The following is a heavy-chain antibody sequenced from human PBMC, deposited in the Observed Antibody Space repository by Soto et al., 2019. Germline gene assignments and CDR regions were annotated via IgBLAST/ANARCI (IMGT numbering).Heavy chain of an antibody. D-gene: IGHD1-20*01. CDR3: ARDPYNWNDPYYFDY. CDR2: INPSGGST. CDR1: GYTFTSYY. Sequence: ASVKVSCKASGYTFTSYYMHWVRQAPGQGLEWMGIINPSGGSTSYAQKFQGRVTMTRDTSTSTVYMELSSLRSEDTAVYYCARDPYNWNDPYYFDYWGQGTLVTVS. J-gene: IGHJ4*02. V-gene: IGHV1-46*01.